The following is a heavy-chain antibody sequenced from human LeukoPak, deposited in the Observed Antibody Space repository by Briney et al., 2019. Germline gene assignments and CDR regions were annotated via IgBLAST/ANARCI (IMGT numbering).Heavy chain of an antibody. J-gene: IGHJ4*02. D-gene: IGHD3-10*01. V-gene: IGHV1-69*13. CDR1: GGTFSSYA. CDR2: IIPIFGTA. Sequence: ASVKVSCKASGGTFSSYAISWVRQAPGQGLEWMGGIIPIFGTANYAQKFQGRVTITADESTCTAYMELSSLRSEDTAVYYCASQTYYYGSGSYSSWGQGTLVTVSS. CDR3: ASQTYYYGSGSYSS.